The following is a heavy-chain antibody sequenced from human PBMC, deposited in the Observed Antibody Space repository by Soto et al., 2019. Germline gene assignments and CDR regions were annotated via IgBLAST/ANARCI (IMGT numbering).Heavy chain of an antibody. Sequence: EVQLVESGGGLVQPGGSLRLSCTASGFTFNTYWMTWVRQAPGKGLEWVAGIKHDGSDSWYVDYVEGRFIASRDNAKNSLFLQMDSLRAEDTAVYYCARGWGYYFDLWGQGTLVTVSS. V-gene: IGHV3-7*01. J-gene: IGHJ4*02. CDR2: IKHDGSDS. CDR3: ARGWGYYFDL. CDR1: GFTFNTYW. D-gene: IGHD2-21*01.